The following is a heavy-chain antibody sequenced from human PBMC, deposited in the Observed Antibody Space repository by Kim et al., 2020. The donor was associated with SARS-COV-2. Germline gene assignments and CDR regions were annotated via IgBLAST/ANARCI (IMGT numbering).Heavy chain of an antibody. V-gene: IGHV3-48*01. CDR2: SRSNTT. D-gene: IGHD1-26*01. Sequence: SRSNTTYYADSVTGQCNISRDNAQNSLFLQMNGLRAEDTAVYYCAGRLDYWGQGILVTVSS. J-gene: IGHJ4*02. CDR3: AGRLDY.